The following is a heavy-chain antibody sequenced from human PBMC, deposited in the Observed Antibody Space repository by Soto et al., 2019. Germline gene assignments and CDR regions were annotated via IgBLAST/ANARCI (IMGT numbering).Heavy chain of an antibody. Sequence: QVQLVQSGAEVKKPGSSVKVSCKASGGTFSSYAISWVRQAPGQGLEWMGGIIPIFGTANYAQKFQGRVTITADESTSTAYMELSSLRSEDTAVYYCAGAAVAGFHWFPGGLDYWVQGTLATVSS. V-gene: IGHV1-69*01. J-gene: IGHJ4*02. D-gene: IGHD6-19*01. CDR3: AGAAVAGFHWFPGGLDY. CDR2: IIPIFGTA. CDR1: GGTFSSYA.